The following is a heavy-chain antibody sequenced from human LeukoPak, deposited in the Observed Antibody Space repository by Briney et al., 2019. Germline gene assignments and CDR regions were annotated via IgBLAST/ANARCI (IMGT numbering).Heavy chain of an antibody. CDR2: ISSDSTTI. CDR3: AKDSRPLYYYDSSGYLGCYFDY. V-gene: IGHV3-48*01. Sequence: GGSLSLSCAASGFTFSDYSMTWVRQSPGKGLEWVSYISSDSTTIYYAGSVRGRFTISRDNSKNTLYLQMNSLRAEDTAVYYCAKDSRPLYYYDSSGYLGCYFDYWGQGTLVTVSS. J-gene: IGHJ4*02. CDR1: GFTFSDYS. D-gene: IGHD3-22*01.